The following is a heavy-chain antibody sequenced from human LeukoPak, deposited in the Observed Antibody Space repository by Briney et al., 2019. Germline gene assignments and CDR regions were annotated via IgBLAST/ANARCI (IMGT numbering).Heavy chain of an antibody. CDR2: IIPIFGTA. V-gene: IGHV1-69*01. CDR1: GGTFSSYA. CDR3: ARERGYCSSTSCYRDFDY. Sequence: SVKASCKASGGTFSSYAISWVRQAPGQGLEWMGGIIPIFGTANYAQKFQGRVTITADESTSTAYMELSSLRSEATAVYYCARERGYCSSTSCYRDFDYWGQGTLVTVSS. J-gene: IGHJ4*02. D-gene: IGHD2-2*02.